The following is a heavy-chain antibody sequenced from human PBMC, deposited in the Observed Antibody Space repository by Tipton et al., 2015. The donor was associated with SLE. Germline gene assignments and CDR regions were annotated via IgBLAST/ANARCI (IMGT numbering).Heavy chain of an antibody. V-gene: IGHV3-30*02. CDR1: GFTFSSYG. Sequence: RLYCAASGFTFSSYGMHWVRQAPGKGLEWVAFIRYDGSNKYYADSVKGRFTISRDNSKNTLYLQMNSLRAEDTAVYYCAKGGASIVGRLFDYWGQGTLVTVSS. CDR2: IRYDGSNK. J-gene: IGHJ4*02. CDR3: AKGGASIVGRLFDY. D-gene: IGHD1-26*01.